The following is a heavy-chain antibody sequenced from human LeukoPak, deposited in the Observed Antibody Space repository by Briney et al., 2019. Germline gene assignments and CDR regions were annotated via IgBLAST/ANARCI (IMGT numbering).Heavy chain of an antibody. Sequence: GGSLRLSCAASGFTFSSYSMNWVRQAPGKGLEWVSSISDSGSFIYYADSMKGRFTISRDNSKNTLYLQMNSLRAEDTAVYYCARGPSGYHNTGGQGTLVTVSS. CDR1: GFTFSSYS. CDR3: ARGPSGYHNT. D-gene: IGHD5-12*01. CDR2: ISDSGSFI. V-gene: IGHV3-21*01. J-gene: IGHJ4*02.